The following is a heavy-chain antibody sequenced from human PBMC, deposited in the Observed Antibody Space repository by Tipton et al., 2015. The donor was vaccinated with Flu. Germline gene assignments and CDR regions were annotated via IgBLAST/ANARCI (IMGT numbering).Heavy chain of an antibody. CDR3: ARGHLSMVGTLHSYGMDV. CDR2: INHSGST. J-gene: IGHJ6*02. Sequence: TLSLTCAVSGGSFSGYYWSWIRQPPGKGLEWIGEINHSGSTNYNPSLKSRVTISVDTSKNQFSLKLSSVTAADTAVYYCARGHLSMVGTLHSYGMDVRGQVPTVTVSS. D-gene: IGHD3-10*02. CDR1: GGSFSGYY. V-gene: IGHV4-34*01.